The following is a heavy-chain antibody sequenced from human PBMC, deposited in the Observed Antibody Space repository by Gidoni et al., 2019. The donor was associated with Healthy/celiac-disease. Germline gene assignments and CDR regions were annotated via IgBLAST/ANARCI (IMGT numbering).Heavy chain of an antibody. V-gene: IGHV3-30*04. J-gene: IGHJ2*01. CDR2: ISYDGSNK. Sequence: QVQLVESGGGVVQPGRSLRLSCSASGFTFSSYAMHWVRPAPGKGLEWVAVISYDGSNKYYADSVKGRFTISRDNSKNTLYLQMNSLRAEDTAVYYCARGRRYFDLWGRGTLVTVSS. CDR3: ARGRRYFDL. CDR1: GFTFSSYA.